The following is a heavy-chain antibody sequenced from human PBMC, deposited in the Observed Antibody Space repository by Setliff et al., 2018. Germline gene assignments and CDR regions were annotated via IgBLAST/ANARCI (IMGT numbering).Heavy chain of an antibody. J-gene: IGHJ4*02. CDR2: INSDGSST. CDR1: GFSFSNYW. Sequence: LRLSCAASGFSFSNYWMHWVRQAPGKGLVWVSRINSDGSSTNYADSVKGQSTVSRDNAKNTLYLQMNSLRAEDTAVYYCARDGHNVYYFDYWGLGTLVTVSS. V-gene: IGHV3-74*01. D-gene: IGHD1-1*01. CDR3: ARDGHNVYYFDY.